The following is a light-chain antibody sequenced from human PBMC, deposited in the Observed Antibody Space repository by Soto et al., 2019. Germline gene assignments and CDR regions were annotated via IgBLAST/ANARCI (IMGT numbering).Light chain of an antibody. CDR2: DAS. CDR1: QSVSSY. CDR3: QQRSNVQDT. J-gene: IGKJ2*01. V-gene: IGKV3-11*01. Sequence: EIVLTQSPATLSLSPGERATLSCRASQSVSSYLAWYQQKPGQAPWLLIYDASNRATGIPARFSGSGSGADFTLTISSLEPEDFAVYYCQQRSNVQDTFGQATKLEIK.